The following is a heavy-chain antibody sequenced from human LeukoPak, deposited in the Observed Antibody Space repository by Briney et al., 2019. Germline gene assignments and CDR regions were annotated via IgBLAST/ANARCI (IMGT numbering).Heavy chain of an antibody. Sequence: ASVKVSCKASGYTFTSYDINWVRQATGQGLEWMGWMNPTCGNTGYAQKFQGRVTMTRNTSISTAYMELSSLRSEDTAVYYCARGGVRAFGELHELAFDIWGQGTMVTVSS. D-gene: IGHD3-10*01. CDR1: GYTFTSYD. CDR3: ARGGVRAFGELHELAFDI. V-gene: IGHV1-8*01. J-gene: IGHJ3*02. CDR2: MNPTCGNT.